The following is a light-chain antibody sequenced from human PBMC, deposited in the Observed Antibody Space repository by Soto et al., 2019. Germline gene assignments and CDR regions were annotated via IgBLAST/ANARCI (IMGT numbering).Light chain of an antibody. J-gene: IGKJ5*01. CDR3: QQRSNWPPIT. V-gene: IGKV3D-20*02. CDR1: QSVSSSY. Sequence: IVLTQSPGTLSLSPGERATLSCRASQSVSSSYLAWYQQKPGQAPRLLIYGASSRATGIPYRFSGSGSGTDFTLTISRLEPEDFAVYYCQQRSNWPPITFGQGTRLEIK. CDR2: GAS.